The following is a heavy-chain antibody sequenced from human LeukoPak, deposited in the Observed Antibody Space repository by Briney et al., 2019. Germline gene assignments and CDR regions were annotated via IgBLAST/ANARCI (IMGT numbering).Heavy chain of an antibody. Sequence: GGSLRLSCAASGFTFSSYAMSWVRQAPGKGLEWVSVMSGSGGSTYYADSVKGRFTISRDNSKNTLYLQMNSLRAEDTAVYYCAKTYYDDSGGSHNLDYWGQGTLVTVSS. CDR1: GFTFSSYA. J-gene: IGHJ4*02. CDR2: MSGSGGST. V-gene: IGHV3-23*01. D-gene: IGHD3-22*01. CDR3: AKTYYDDSGGSHNLDY.